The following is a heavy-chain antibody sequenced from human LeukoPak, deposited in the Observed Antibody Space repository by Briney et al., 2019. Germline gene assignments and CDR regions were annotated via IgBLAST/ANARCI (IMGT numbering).Heavy chain of an antibody. CDR1: VYTLTELA. CDR2: INPNSGGT. D-gene: IGHD1-7*01. J-gene: IGHJ3*02. Sequence: ASVNVSCKVSVYTLTELAIHWVRQAPGKGLEWMGWINPNSGGTNYAQKFQGRVTMTRDTSISTAYMELSRLRSDDTAVYYCARYNWNYGAFDIWGQGTMVTVSS. V-gene: IGHV1-2*02. CDR3: ARYNWNYGAFDI.